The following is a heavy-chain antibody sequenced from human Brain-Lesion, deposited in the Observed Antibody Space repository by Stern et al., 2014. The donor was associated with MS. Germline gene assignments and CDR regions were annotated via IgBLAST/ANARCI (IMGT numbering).Heavy chain of an antibody. J-gene: IGHJ5*02. V-gene: IGHV4-39*01. CDR1: GGSVSSTSYA. D-gene: IGHD2-15*01. Sequence: QVQLVQSGPGLVKPSETLSLTCTVAGGSVSSTSYAWAWIRQPPGKGLEWIGTIYYSGNTYYSPSPKSRLTLSPDTSKNPSVPQLGFVTAADTAVYYCAGEEDIRYCSGGSCTGNWFDPWGQGTLVTVSS. CDR3: AGEEDIRYCSGGSCTGNWFDP. CDR2: IYYSGNT.